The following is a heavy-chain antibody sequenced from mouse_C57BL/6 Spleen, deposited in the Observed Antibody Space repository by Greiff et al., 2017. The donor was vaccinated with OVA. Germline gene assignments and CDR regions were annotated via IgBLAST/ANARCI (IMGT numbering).Heavy chain of an antibody. CDR1: GYAFSSSW. D-gene: IGHD2-4*01. V-gene: IGHV1-82*01. Sequence: VKLMESGPELVKPGASVKISCKASGYAFSSSWMNWVKQRPGKGLEWIGRIYPGDGDTNYNGKFKGKATLTADKSSSTAYMQLSSLTSEDSAVYFCARGRLRLGYAMDYWGQGTSVTVSS. CDR3: ARGRLRLGYAMDY. CDR2: IYPGDGDT. J-gene: IGHJ4*01.